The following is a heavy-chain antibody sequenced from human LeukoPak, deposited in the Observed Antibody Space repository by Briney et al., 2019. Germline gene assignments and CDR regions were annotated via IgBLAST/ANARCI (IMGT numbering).Heavy chain of an antibody. J-gene: IGHJ5*02. V-gene: IGHV1-46*01. Sequence: RASVKVSCKASGYTFTGYYMHWVRQAPGQGLEWMGIINPSGGSTSYAQKFQGRVTMTRDMSTSTVYMELSSLRSEDTAVYYCARDYGSLVVVAATHWFDPWGQGTLVTVSS. CDR2: INPSGGST. D-gene: IGHD2-15*01. CDR3: ARDYGSLVVVAATHWFDP. CDR1: GYTFTGYY.